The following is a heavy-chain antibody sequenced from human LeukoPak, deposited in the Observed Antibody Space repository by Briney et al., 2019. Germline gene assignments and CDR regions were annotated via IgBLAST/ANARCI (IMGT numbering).Heavy chain of an antibody. CDR2: IYYSGST. D-gene: IGHD5-18*01. CDR3: ARHRIQLWLEGYWYFDL. V-gene: IGHV4-39*01. J-gene: IGHJ2*01. CDR1: GGSISSYY. Sequence: SETLSLTCTVSGGSISSYYWGWIRQPPGKGLEWIGSIYYSGSTYYNPSLKSRVTISVDTSKNQFSLKLSSVTAADTAVYYCARHRIQLWLEGYWYFDLWGRGTLVTVSS.